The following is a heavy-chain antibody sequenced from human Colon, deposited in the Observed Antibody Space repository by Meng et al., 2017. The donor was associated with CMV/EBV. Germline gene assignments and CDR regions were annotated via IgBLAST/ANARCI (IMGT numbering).Heavy chain of an antibody. J-gene: IGHJ4*02. V-gene: IGHV1-2*06. CDR2: IDPTNGGT. D-gene: IGHD3-22*01. CDR3: ARSYYYDRNGYFYY. Sequence: SGYPFTGYYLPWVRQAPGQGLEWMGRIDPTNGGTNYAQTFQGRVTMTRDTSISTAYMELRRLRSDDTAMYYCARSYYYDRNGYFYYWGQGTLVTVSS. CDR1: GYPFTGYY.